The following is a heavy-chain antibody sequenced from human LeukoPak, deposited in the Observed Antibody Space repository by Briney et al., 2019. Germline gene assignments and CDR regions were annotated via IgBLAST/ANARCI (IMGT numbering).Heavy chain of an antibody. J-gene: IGHJ6*02. CDR2: MNPNSGNT. Sequence: ASVTVSCKASGYTFTSYDINWVRQATGQGLEWMGWMNPNSGNTGYAQKFQGRVTMTRNTSISTAYMELSSLRSEDTAVYYCARVLRNDFWNGYQSNYYYYYGMDVWGQGTTVTVSS. CDR1: GYTFTSYD. V-gene: IGHV1-8*01. CDR3: ARVLRNDFWNGYQSNYYYYYGMDV. D-gene: IGHD3-3*01.